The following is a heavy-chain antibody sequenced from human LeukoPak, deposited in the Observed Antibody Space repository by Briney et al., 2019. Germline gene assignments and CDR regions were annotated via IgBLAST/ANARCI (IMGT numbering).Heavy chain of an antibody. Sequence: SVKVSCKASGGTFSSYAISWVRQAPGQGLEWMGGIIPIFGTANYAQKFQGRVTITAGESTSTAYMELSSLRSEDTAVYYCARTKVGGHGYYPLDYWGQGTLVTVSS. D-gene: IGHD5-18*01. J-gene: IGHJ4*02. CDR1: GGTFSSYA. V-gene: IGHV1-69*13. CDR3: ARTKVGGHGYYPLDY. CDR2: IIPIFGTA.